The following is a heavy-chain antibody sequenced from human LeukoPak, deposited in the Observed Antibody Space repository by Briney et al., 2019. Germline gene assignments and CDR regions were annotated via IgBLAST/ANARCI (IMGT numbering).Heavy chain of an antibody. Sequence: GGSLRLSCAASGFTFSSYSMNWVRQAPGKGLEWVSYISSSGSTIDYADSVKGRFTISRDNAKNSLYLQMNSLRAEDTAVYCCARLRGYSYGYADYWGQGTLVTVSS. CDR1: GFTFSSYS. V-gene: IGHV3-48*04. D-gene: IGHD5-18*01. CDR3: ARLRGYSYGYADY. CDR2: ISSSGSTI. J-gene: IGHJ4*02.